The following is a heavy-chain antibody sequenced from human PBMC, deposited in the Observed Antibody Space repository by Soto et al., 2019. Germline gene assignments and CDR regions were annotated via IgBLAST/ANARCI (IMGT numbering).Heavy chain of an antibody. Sequence: GGSLRLSCAASGFTFSDYYMSWIRQAPGKGLEWVSYISSSGSTIYYAESVKGRFTISRDNAKNSLYLQMNSLRAEDTVVYYCARFYYDSSGYLPSPYYYYYGMDVWGQGTTVTVSS. V-gene: IGHV3-11*04. CDR3: ARFYYDSSGYLPSPYYYYYGMDV. D-gene: IGHD3-22*01. CDR2: ISSSGSTI. CDR1: GFTFSDYY. J-gene: IGHJ6*02.